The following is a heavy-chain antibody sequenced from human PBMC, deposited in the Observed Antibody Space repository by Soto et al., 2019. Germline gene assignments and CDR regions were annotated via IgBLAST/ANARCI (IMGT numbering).Heavy chain of an antibody. D-gene: IGHD6-13*01. CDR3: TRDASRDSSARGWFDP. V-gene: IGHV3-21*02. CDR1: GFTFRSFT. J-gene: IGHJ5*02. Sequence: EVQLVESGGGLVKPGGSLSLSCAASGFTFRSFTMNWVRQAPGKGLEWVSTISSNSAYIYYTDALRGRFTIPRDNAKNSRHLQMNSLRAEDTAVYYCTRDASRDSSARGWFDPWGPGTLVTVSS. CDR2: ISSNSAYI.